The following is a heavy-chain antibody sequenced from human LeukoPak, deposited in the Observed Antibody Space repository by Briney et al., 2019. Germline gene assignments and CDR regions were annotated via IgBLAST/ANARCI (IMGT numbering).Heavy chain of an antibody. CDR3: ARDRTFYSGSGSYYFDY. CDR1: GYTFTGYY. V-gene: IGHV1-2*02. Sequence: ASVKVSCKASGYTFTGYYMHWVRQAPGQGLEWMGWINPNSGGTNYAQKFQGRVTMTRDTSISTAYMELSRLRSDDTAVYYCARDRTFYSGSGSYYFDYWGQGSLVTVSS. J-gene: IGHJ4*02. CDR2: INPNSGGT. D-gene: IGHD3-10*01.